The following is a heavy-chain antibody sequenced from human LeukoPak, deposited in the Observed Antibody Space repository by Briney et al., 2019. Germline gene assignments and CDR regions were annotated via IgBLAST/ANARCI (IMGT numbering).Heavy chain of an antibody. V-gene: IGHV4-34*01. CDR3: ARGGGGYSSSWYYFDY. CDR2: INHSGST. Sequence: SETLSLTCTVSGGSISRYYWSWIRQPPGKGLEWIGEINHSGSTNYNPSLKSRVTISVDTSKNQFSLKLSSVTAADTAVYYCARGGGGYSSSWYYFDYWGQGTLVTVSS. CDR1: GGSISRYY. D-gene: IGHD6-13*01. J-gene: IGHJ4*02.